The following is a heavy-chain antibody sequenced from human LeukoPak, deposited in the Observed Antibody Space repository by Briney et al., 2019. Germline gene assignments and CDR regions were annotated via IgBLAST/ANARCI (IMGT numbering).Heavy chain of an antibody. CDR2: ISYDGRKQ. V-gene: IGHV3-30*18. D-gene: IGHD4-23*01. J-gene: IGHJ3*01. CDR1: GITFSNFG. CDR3: AKRRLEDSGTYGGCFDF. Sequence: GGSLRLSCAASGITFSNFGMHWVRQAPGKGREWVAVISYDGRKQYYADSVQGRFPITRDNSKNTLELQMTSLRAEDTAVYYCAKRRLEDSGTYGGCFDFWGQGTMVTVSS.